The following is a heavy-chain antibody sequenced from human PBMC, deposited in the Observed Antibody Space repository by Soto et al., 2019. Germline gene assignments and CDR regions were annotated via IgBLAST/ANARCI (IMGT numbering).Heavy chain of an antibody. J-gene: IGHJ4*02. CDR3: AKGMDYFDSSGYYTLWFDY. Sequence: ESGGGVVQPGRSLRLSCAASGFTFSSYGMHWVRQAPGKGLEWVAVISYDGSNKYYADSVKGRFTISRDNSKNTLYLQVNSLRAEDTAVYYCAKGMDYFDSSGYYTLWFDYWGQGTLVTVSS. D-gene: IGHD3-22*01. V-gene: IGHV3-30*18. CDR2: ISYDGSNK. CDR1: GFTFSSYG.